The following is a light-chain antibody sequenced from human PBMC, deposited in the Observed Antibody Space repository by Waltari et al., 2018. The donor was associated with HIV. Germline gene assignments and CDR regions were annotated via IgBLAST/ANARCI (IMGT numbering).Light chain of an antibody. Sequence: SAMTQPPSASGSPGQSVNMSSTGSTSDIHDYNFSSWYQQYSGKAPNIIIFEVTKRPSGVPVRFSGSRSGNTASLIVSGLQAEDEAVYFCSSFAGSNKLFGGVTKLTVL. CDR1: TSDIHDYNF. CDR3: SSFAGSNKL. V-gene: IGLV2-8*01. J-gene: IGLJ2*01. CDR2: EVT.